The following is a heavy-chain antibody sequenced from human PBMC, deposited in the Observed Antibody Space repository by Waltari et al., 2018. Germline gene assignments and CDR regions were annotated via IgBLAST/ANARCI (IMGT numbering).Heavy chain of an antibody. J-gene: IGHJ4*02. V-gene: IGHV1-69*10. CDR2: IIPILGIA. CDR1: GGTFSSYA. CDR3: ASSGCSGGSCYSRFWFDY. Sequence: QVQLVQSGAEVKKPGSSVKVSCKASGGTFSSYAISWVRQAPGQGLEWMGGIIPILGIANYAQKFQGRVTITADKSTSTAYMELSSLRSEDTAVYYCASSGCSGGSCYSRFWFDYWGQGTLVTVSS. D-gene: IGHD2-15*01.